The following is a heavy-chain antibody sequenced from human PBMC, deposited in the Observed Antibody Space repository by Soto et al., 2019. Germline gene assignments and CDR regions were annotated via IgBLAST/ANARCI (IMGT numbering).Heavy chain of an antibody. V-gene: IGHV1-2*02. CDR3: ARVLISYCSGGSCFSNNWFDP. J-gene: IGHJ5*02. CDR2: INPNSGGT. Sequence: SVKVSCKASGYTFTGYYMHWVRQAPGQGLEWMGWINPNSGGTNYAQKFQGRVTMTRDTSISTAYMELSRLRSDDTAVYYCARVLISYCSGGSCFSNNWFDPWGQGTLVTVSS. CDR1: GYTFTGYY. D-gene: IGHD2-15*01.